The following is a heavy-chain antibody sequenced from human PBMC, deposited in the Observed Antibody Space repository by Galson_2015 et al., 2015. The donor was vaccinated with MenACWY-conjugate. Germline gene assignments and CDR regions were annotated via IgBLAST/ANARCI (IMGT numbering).Heavy chain of an antibody. J-gene: IGHJ4*02. CDR1: GFTSSNAW. D-gene: IGHD2-2*01. Sequence: SLRLSCAASGFTSSNAWMTWVRQAPGKGPEWVANIKQDGSEKYYVDSVRGRFTISRDNAKNSLYLQMNSLRAEDTAVYYCARDLGFYCSRNDCYSPYWGQGTLVTVSS. V-gene: IGHV3-7*03. CDR2: IKQDGSEK. CDR3: ARDLGFYCSRNDCYSPY.